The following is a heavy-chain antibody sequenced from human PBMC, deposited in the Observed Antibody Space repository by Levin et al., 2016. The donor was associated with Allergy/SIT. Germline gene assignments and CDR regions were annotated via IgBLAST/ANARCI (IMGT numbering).Heavy chain of an antibody. D-gene: IGHD4-11*01. CDR3: ARDSIPDYSNSFGDY. CDR2: ISAYNGNT. V-gene: IGHV1-18*01. Sequence: VRQMPGKGLEWMGWISAYNGNTNYAQKLQGRVTMTTDTSTSTAYMELRSLRSDDTAVYYCARDSIPDYSNSFGDYWGQGTLVTVSS. J-gene: IGHJ4*02.